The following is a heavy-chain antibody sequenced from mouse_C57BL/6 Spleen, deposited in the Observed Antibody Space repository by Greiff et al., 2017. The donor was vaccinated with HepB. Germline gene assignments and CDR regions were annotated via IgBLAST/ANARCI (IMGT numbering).Heavy chain of an antibody. CDR3: ASYYYGSSYWYFDV. CDR2: ISDGGSYT. CDR1: GFTFSSYA. D-gene: IGHD1-1*01. V-gene: IGHV5-4*03. Sequence: EVMLVESGGGLVKPGGSLKLSCAAPGFTFSSYAMSWVRQTPEKRLEWVATISDGGSYTYYPDNVKGRFTITRDNAKNNLYLQMSHLKSEDTAMYYCASYYYGSSYWYFDVWGTGTTVTVSS. J-gene: IGHJ1*03.